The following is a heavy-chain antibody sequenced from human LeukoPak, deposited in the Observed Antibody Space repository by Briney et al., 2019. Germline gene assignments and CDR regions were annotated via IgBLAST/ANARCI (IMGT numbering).Heavy chain of an antibody. D-gene: IGHD6-13*01. J-gene: IGHJ6*02. V-gene: IGHV3-30*18. CDR2: ISYDGSNK. CDR3: AKSISRGKQQLVPGGRYYYYYYGMDV. Sequence: GGSLRLSCAASGFTFSSYGMHWVRQAPGKGLEWVVVISYDGSNKYYADSVKGRFTISRDNSKNTLYLQMNSLRAEDTAVYYCAKSISRGKQQLVPGGRYYYYYYGMDVWGQGTTVTVSS. CDR1: GFTFSSYG.